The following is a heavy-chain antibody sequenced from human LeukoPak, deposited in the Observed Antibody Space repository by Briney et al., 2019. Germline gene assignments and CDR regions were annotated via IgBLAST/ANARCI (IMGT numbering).Heavy chain of an antibody. CDR3: ARGKVGYSYDNYYYYGMDV. D-gene: IGHD5-18*01. J-gene: IGHJ6*02. V-gene: IGHV4-59*08. Sequence: SETLSLTCTVSGGSISNYYWSWIRQPPGKELEWIGYIYHSGSTNYNPSLKSRVTISVDTSKNQFSLKLSSVTAADTAVYYCARGKVGYSYDNYYYYGMDVWGQGTTVTVSS. CDR2: IYHSGST. CDR1: GGSISNYY.